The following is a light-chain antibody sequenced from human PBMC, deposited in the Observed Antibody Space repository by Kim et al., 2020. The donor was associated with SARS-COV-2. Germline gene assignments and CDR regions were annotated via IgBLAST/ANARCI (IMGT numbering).Light chain of an antibody. J-gene: IGKJ1*01. CDR3: QQSYTFPWT. CDR2: TTS. V-gene: IGKV1-39*01. CDR1: QSVGSY. Sequence: DIQMTQSPSSLSASVGDRVTMSCRASQSVGSYLHWFQQKPGKAPSLLIYTTSNLLSGVPSRFTGSRSGTDFTLTITTLQPEDFATYYCQQSYTFPWTFGLGTKVDIK.